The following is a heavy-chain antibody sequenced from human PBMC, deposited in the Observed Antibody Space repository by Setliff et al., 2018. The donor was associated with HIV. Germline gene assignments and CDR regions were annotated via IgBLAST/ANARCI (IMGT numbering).Heavy chain of an antibody. Sequence: SSETLSLTCAVYGGSFSGYYWSWIRQPPWKGLEWIGEINHSGSTNYNPSLKSRVTISVDTSKNQFSLKLSSVTAADTAVYYCASLYAVDYWGQGTLVTVSS. D-gene: IGHD2-2*02. CDR1: GGSFSGYY. CDR2: INHSGST. CDR3: ASLYAVDY. J-gene: IGHJ4*02. V-gene: IGHV4-34*01.